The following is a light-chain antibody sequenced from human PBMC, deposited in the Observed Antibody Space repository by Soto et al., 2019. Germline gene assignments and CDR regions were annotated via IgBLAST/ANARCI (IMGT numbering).Light chain of an antibody. Sequence: IVLIQSPATLSVSPGERATLSCRASQSVSSYLAWYQQKPGQAPRLLIYDASNRATGIPARFSGSGSGTDFTLTISSLQSDDFATYYCQQYNSYSFGQGTKVDI. CDR2: DAS. CDR1: QSVSSY. CDR3: QQYNSYS. J-gene: IGKJ1*01. V-gene: IGKV3D-15*02.